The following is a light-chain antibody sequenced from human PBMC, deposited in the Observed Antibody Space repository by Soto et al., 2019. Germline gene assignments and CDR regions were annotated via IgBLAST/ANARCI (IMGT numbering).Light chain of an antibody. V-gene: IGKV1-39*01. Sequence: DIQMTQSPSSLSASVGDRVTITCRASQSNSSYLNWYQQKPGKAAKLLIYAASSLQSGVPSRFSGSGSGTDFTLTISSLQPEDFATYYCQHSYSTPYTFGQGTKLEIK. CDR1: QSNSSY. J-gene: IGKJ2*01. CDR3: QHSYSTPYT. CDR2: AAS.